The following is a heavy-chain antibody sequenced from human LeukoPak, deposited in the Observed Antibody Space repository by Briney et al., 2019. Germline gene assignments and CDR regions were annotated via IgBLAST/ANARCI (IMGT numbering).Heavy chain of an antibody. J-gene: IGHJ4*02. CDR3: ARGSTALFDF. CDR1: GDSVSSNSAS. CDR2: TYYRSKWYN. Sequence: SQTLSLTCVISGDSVSSNSASWYWIRQSPSRGLEWLGRTYYRSKWYNDYAVSVKSRMTINPDTSKNQFSLQLNSVTPEDTAVYYCARGSTALFDFWGQGTLVTVSS. D-gene: IGHD1-26*01. V-gene: IGHV6-1*01.